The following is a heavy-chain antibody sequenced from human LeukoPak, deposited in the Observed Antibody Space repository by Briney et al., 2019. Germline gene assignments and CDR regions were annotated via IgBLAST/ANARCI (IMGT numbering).Heavy chain of an antibody. CDR1: GGSISSSSYY. D-gene: IGHD2-15*01. Sequence: PSETLSLTCTVSGGSISSSSYYRAWIRQPPGKGLEWIGYIYYSGTTYNNPSLKSRVTISVDTSKNQFSLKLSSVTAADTAVYYCARASFGGTCYHCGSFDPWGQGTLVTVSS. CDR2: IYYSGTT. CDR3: ARASFGGTCYHCGSFDP. V-gene: IGHV4-39*01. J-gene: IGHJ5*02.